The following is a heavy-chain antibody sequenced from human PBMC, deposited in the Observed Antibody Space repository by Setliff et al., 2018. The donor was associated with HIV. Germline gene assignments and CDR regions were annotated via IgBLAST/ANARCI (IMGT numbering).Heavy chain of an antibody. CDR1: GGTFSSYA. CDR3: ARSRSSGYYCDY. CDR2: IIPIFGTA. D-gene: IGHD3-22*01. V-gene: IGHV1-69*13. Sequence: VASVKVSCKASGGTFSSYAISWVRQAPGQGLEWMGGIIPIFGTANYAQKFQGSVTITADESTSTAYMELSSLRSEDTAVYYCARSRSSGYYCDYWGQGTLVTVSS. J-gene: IGHJ4*02.